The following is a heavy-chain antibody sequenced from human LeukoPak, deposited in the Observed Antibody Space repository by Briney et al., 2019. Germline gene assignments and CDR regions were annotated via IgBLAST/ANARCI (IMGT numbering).Heavy chain of an antibody. CDR2: ITPSDGST. CDR3: ARTADPYYFDY. J-gene: IGHJ4*02. V-gene: IGHV1-46*01. CDR1: GYTFTSYY. Sequence: GASVKVSCKASGYTFTSYYIHWVRQAPGQGLEWMGIITPSDGSTTYTQKFQGKFTMTRDTSKSTVYMEMSSLRSEDTAVYYCARTADPYYFDYWGQGTLVTVSS.